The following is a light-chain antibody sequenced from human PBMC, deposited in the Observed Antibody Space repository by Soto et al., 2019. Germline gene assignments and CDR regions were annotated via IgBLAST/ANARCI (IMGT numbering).Light chain of an antibody. CDR2: SNN. CDR3: AAWDASLGVFYV. J-gene: IGLJ1*01. Sequence: QSALTQPPSASGTPGQRVTISCSGSRSSIGSNTVNWYQHLPGSAPKLLIYSNNHRPSGVPDRFSASKAGASASLAISGLQSEDEGDYYCAAWDASLGVFYVFGSGTKVTVL. V-gene: IGLV1-44*01. CDR1: RSSIGSNT.